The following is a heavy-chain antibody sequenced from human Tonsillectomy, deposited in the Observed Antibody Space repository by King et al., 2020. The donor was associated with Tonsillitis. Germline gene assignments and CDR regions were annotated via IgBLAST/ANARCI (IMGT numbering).Heavy chain of an antibody. V-gene: IGHV3-30*09. CDR1: GFTFSNYA. Sequence: VQLVESGGGVVQPGRSLRLSCAASGFTFSNYAMHWVRQAPGKGLEWVAIISYNGSTKYYADSVKGRFAISRDNSKNTLYLQTNSLRAEDTSIYYCARVRAMAGTYLELWGRGTLVTVSS. CDR3: ARVRAMAGTYLEL. J-gene: IGHJ2*01. D-gene: IGHD6-19*01. CDR2: ISYNGSTK.